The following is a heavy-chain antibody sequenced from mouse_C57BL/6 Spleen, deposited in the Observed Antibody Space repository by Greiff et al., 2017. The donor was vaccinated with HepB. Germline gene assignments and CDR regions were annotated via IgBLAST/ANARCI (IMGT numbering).Heavy chain of an antibody. D-gene: IGHD1-3*01. V-gene: IGHV1-42*01. CDR2: INPSTGGT. Sequence: VQLQQSGPELVKPGASVKISCKASGYSFTGYYMNWVKQSPEKSLEWIGEINPSTGGTTYNQKFKAKATLTVDKSSSTAYMQLKSLTSEDSAVYYCARSPTLAPDYFDYWGQGTTLTVSS. CDR1: GYSFTGYY. J-gene: IGHJ2*01. CDR3: ARSPTLAPDYFDY.